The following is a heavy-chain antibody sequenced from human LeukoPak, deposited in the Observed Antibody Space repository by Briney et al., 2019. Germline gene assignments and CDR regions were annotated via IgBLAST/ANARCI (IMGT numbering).Heavy chain of an antibody. V-gene: IGHV3-7*01. D-gene: IGHD7-27*01. CDR3: ARHWAHLDY. J-gene: IGHJ4*02. CDR1: GFTFNTYW. Sequence: GGSLRLSCVGSGFTFNTYWMTWVRQAPGKGLEWVANIREDGSEIYYLDSVKGRFTIFRDNAKNSLYLQMNGLGAEDTAVYCCARHWAHLDYWGQGTLVTVSS. CDR2: IREDGSEI.